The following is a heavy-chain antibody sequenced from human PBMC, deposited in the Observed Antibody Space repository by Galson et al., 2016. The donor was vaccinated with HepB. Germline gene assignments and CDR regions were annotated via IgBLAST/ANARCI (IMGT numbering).Heavy chain of an antibody. CDR2: IISIIGTT. V-gene: IGHV1-69*13. CDR3: ARYRAATAYSDY. CDR1: GGIFGSST. D-gene: IGHD6-25*01. J-gene: IGHJ4*02. Sequence: SVKVSCKASGGIFGSSTFSWVRQAPGQGLEWMGDIISIIGTTHYAQNFQGRVTSTADESTSTAYMELSSLRYADTAVYFCARYRAATAYSDYWGQGTLVTVSS.